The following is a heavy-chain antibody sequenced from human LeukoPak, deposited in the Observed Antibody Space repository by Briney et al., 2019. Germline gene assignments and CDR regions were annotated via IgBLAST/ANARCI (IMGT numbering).Heavy chain of an antibody. D-gene: IGHD2-2*01. Sequence: GGSLRLSCAASGFTFSSYGMHWVRQAPGKGLEWVAFIRYDGSNKYYADSVKGRFTLSRDNSKNTLYLQMNSLRAEDTAVYYCAKGFIVVVPAAFDYWGQGTLVTVSS. J-gene: IGHJ4*02. V-gene: IGHV3-30*02. CDR2: IRYDGSNK. CDR1: GFTFSSYG. CDR3: AKGFIVVVPAAFDY.